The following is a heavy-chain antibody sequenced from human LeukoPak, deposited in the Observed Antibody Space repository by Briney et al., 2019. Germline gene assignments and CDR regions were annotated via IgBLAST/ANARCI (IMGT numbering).Heavy chain of an antibody. CDR1: GFSFSSFR. D-gene: IGHD6-19*01. Sequence: PGGSLRLSCAASGFSFSSFRMHWVRQAPGKGLEWVAVISYDGSNKYYADSVEGRFTISRDNFKNTLYLQMNSLRAEDTAVYYCAREARDAVAAFYFDYWGQGTLVTVSS. V-gene: IGHV3-30-3*01. CDR2: ISYDGSNK. CDR3: AREARDAVAAFYFDY. J-gene: IGHJ4*02.